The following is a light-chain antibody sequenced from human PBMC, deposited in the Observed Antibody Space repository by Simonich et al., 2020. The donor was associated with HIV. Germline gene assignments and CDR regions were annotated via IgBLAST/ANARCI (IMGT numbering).Light chain of an antibody. J-gene: IGKJ1*01. Sequence: EIVMTQSPATLSVSPGERATLSCTASQSISSNLAWYQQKPGQAPRLLIYGASTRATGIPSRFSGSGSGTEFTLTIASLQPDDSATYYCQQYNSYWTFGQGTKVEIK. CDR2: GAS. CDR3: QQYNSYWT. CDR1: QSISSN. V-gene: IGKV3-15*01.